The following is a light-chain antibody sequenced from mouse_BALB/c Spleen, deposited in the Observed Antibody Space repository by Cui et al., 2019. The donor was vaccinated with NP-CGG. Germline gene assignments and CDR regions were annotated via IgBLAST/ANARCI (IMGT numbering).Light chain of an antibody. CDR2: GTN. CDR1: TGAVTTNNY. CDR3: ALWYSNHWV. V-gene: IGLV1*01. Sequence: QDVVTQESVLTTSPGETVTLTCRSSTGAVTTNNYANWVQEKPDHLFTGLIGGTNNRVPGVPARFSGSLIGDKAALTITGAQTEDEAIYFCALWYSNHWVFGGGTKLTVL. J-gene: IGLJ1*01.